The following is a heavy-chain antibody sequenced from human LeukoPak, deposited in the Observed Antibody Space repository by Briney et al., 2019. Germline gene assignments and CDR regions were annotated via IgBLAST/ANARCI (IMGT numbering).Heavy chain of an antibody. J-gene: IGHJ4*02. CDR1: GYTFTSYY. V-gene: IGHV1-46*01. CDR3: ARASVRSGITMIEGDY. Sequence: ASVKVSCKASGYTFTSYYMHWVRQAPGQGLEWMGIINPSGGSTSYAQKFQGRVTMTRDTSASTAYMELSSLRSEDTAVYYCARASVRSGITMIEGDYWGQGTLVTVSS. D-gene: IGHD3-22*01. CDR2: INPSGGST.